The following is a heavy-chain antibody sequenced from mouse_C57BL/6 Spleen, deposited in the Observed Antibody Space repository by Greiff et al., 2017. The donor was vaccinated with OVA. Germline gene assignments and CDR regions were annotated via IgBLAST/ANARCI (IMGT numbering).Heavy chain of an antibody. CDR3: ARQLWSYAMDY. J-gene: IGHJ4*01. D-gene: IGHD1-1*02. V-gene: IGHV5-9*01. Sequence: EVMLVESGGGLVKPGGSLKLSCAASGFTFSSYTMSWVRQTPEKRLEWVATISGGGGNTYYPDSVKGRFTISRDNAKNTLYLQMSSLRSEDTALYYCARQLWSYAMDYWGQGTSVTVSS. CDR1: GFTFSSYT. CDR2: ISGGGGNT.